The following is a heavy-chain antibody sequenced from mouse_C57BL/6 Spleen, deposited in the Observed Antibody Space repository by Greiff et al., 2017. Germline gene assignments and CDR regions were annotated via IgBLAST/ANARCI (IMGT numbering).Heavy chain of an antibody. CDR2: ISDGGSYT. J-gene: IGHJ2*01. Sequence: EVKLVESGGGLVKPGGSLKLSCAASGFTFSSYAMSWVRQTPEKRLEWVATISDGGSYTYYPDNVKGRFTISRDNAKNNLYLQMSHLKSEDTAMSYCARERRGTVVSDVWGQGTTLTVSS. D-gene: IGHD1-1*01. CDR1: GFTFSSYA. CDR3: ARERRGTVVSDV. V-gene: IGHV5-4*01.